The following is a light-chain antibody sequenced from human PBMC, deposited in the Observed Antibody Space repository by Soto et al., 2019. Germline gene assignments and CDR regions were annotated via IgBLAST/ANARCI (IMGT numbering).Light chain of an antibody. CDR3: SSHAGHNTPFV. Sequence: QSVLTQPPSASGSPGQSVTISCTGTSSDVDAYNFVSWYQQHPGKAPKLMIYDVSQRPSWVPDRFSASKSGNTASLTVSGLQAEDEADYYCSSHAGHNTPFVFGTGTKLTVL. CDR1: SSDVDAYNF. V-gene: IGLV2-8*01. CDR2: DVS. J-gene: IGLJ1*01.